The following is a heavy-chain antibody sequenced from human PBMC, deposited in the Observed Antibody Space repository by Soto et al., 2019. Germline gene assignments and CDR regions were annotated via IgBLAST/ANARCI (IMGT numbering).Heavy chain of an antibody. CDR2: ISSNGGSA. V-gene: IGHV3-23*01. CDR1: GFTFRNYA. CDR3: ARGYCSAVGCYVHYYYGSDV. D-gene: IGHD2-15*01. Sequence: GGSLRLSCAAAGFTFRNYAMNWVRQAPGKGLELVSSISSNGGSAYYADSVKGRSTIPRDNSKNTLYLQMNRLRADDTAVYYCARGYCSAVGCYVHYYYGSDVWGQGTTVTVSS. J-gene: IGHJ6*02.